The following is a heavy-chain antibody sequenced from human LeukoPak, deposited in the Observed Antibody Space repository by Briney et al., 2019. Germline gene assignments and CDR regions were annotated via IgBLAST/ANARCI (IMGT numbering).Heavy chain of an antibody. CDR3: AKEGYNYYDSSGYSYYFDY. V-gene: IGHV3-21*04. Sequence: GGSLRLSCAASGFTFSSYSMNWVRQAPGKGLEWVSSISSSSSYIYYADSVKGRFTISRDNSKNTLYLQMNSLRAEDTAVYYCAKEGYNYYDSSGYSYYFDYWGQGTLVTVSS. J-gene: IGHJ4*02. D-gene: IGHD3-22*01. CDR2: ISSSSSYI. CDR1: GFTFSSYS.